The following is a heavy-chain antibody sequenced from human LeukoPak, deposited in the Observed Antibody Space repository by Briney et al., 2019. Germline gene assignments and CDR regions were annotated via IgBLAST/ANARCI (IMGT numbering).Heavy chain of an antibody. CDR2: IYHSGST. D-gene: IGHD5-18*01. V-gene: IGHV4-30-2*01. Sequence: PSETLSLTCTVSGGSISSGGYYWSWIRQPPGKGLEWIGYIYHSGSTYYNPSLKSRVTISVDRSKNQFSLKLSSVTAADTAVYYCARVVSTHSYGSAPRGNWFDPWGQGTLVTVSS. CDR3: ARVVSTHSYGSAPRGNWFDP. J-gene: IGHJ5*02. CDR1: GGSISSGGYY.